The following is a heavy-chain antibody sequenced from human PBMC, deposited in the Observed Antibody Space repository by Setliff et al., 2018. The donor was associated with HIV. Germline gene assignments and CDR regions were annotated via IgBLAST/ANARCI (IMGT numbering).Heavy chain of an antibody. CDR2: IYTSGST. Sequence: SETLSLTCTVSGGSISSGSYYWSWIRQPAGKGLEWIGRIYTSGSTNYNPSLKSRVTISLDKNQFSLKLSSVTAADTAFYYCARASVGVTGLYAFHIWGQGTMVTVSS. J-gene: IGHJ3*02. CDR1: GGSISSGSYY. CDR3: ARASVGVTGLYAFHI. V-gene: IGHV4-61*02. D-gene: IGHD1-26*01.